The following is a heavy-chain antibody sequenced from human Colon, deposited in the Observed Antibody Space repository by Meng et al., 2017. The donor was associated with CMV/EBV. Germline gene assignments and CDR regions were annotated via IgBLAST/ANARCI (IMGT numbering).Heavy chain of an antibody. CDR1: GFSFSDYW. V-gene: IGHV3-7*03. D-gene: IGHD6-19*01. J-gene: IGHJ4*01. CDR2: MSPAENEY. Sequence: GESLQISCAASGFSFSDYWVTWVRQRPGKGLELGANMSPAENEYSYGDSVEGRFTMSRDNAKDSLYLDMTGLRADDTAVYFCATDFGWYRRIYWGQGTLVTVSS. CDR3: ATDFGWYRRIY.